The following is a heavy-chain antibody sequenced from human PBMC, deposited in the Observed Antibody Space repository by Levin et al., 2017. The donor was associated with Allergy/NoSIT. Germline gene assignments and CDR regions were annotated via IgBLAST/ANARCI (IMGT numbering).Heavy chain of an antibody. D-gene: IGHD1-26*01. CDR1: GFTFSSNA. J-gene: IGHJ4*02. CDR2: ISGSGGST. CDR3: ASPMPYYVFAY. Sequence: GESLKISCAASGFTFSSNALSWVRQAPGKGLEWVSAISGSGGSTYYADSVKGRFTISRDNSKNTLYLQMNSLRGEDTAVYYCASPMPYYVFAYWGQGTLVTVSS. V-gene: IGHV3-23*01.